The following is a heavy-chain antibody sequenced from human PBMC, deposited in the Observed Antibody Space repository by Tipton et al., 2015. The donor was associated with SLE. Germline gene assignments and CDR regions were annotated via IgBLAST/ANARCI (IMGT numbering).Heavy chain of an antibody. CDR2: IYYSGST. CDR3: ARVNYDYWSALDY. CDR1: GGSISSDY. J-gene: IGHJ4*02. Sequence: TLSLTCTVSGGSISSDYWSWIRQPPGKGLEWIGYIYYSGSTTYNPSLKSRVTISVDTSKNQFSLKLSSVTAADRAVYYCARVNYDYWSALDYWGQGTLVTVSS. V-gene: IGHV4-59*01. D-gene: IGHD3-3*01.